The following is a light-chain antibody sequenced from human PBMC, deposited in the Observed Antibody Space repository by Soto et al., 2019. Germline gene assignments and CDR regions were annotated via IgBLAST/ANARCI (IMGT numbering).Light chain of an antibody. CDR1: QGISTY. CDR3: QQSYRTPYT. J-gene: IGKJ2*01. CDR2: AAS. Sequence: DIQMTQSPSSLSASVGDRVTITCRASQGISTYLIWYQQRQGKAPKLLMYAASNLVSGVPSRFSGSGSGTEFTLTISSLQPEDFATYYCQQSYRTPYTVGQGTKLETK. V-gene: IGKV1-39*01.